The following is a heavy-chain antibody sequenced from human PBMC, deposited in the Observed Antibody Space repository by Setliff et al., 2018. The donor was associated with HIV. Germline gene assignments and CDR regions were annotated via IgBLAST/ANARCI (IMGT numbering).Heavy chain of an antibody. CDR3: ARLRGLNLEPFDY. CDR1: GGSTSSSSYY. D-gene: IGHD1-1*01. V-gene: IGHV4-39*01. Sequence: SETLSLTCSVSGGSTSSSSYYWGWIRQPPGKGLEWIGSVYYSGSTYYNPSLKSRLTISVDTSTNKFSLKLSSVTAADTAVYYCARLRGLNLEPFDYWGQGTLVTVSS. CDR2: VYYSGST. J-gene: IGHJ4*02.